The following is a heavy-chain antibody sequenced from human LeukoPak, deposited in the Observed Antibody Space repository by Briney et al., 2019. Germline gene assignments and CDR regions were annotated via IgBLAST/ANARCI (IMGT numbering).Heavy chain of an antibody. D-gene: IGHD3-10*01. Sequence: TSETLSLTCTVSGGSISSSSYYWSWIRQPAGKGLEWIGRIYTSGSTNYNPSLKSRVTMSVDTSKNQFSLKLSSVTAADTAVYYCARERGYYGSGRSFLWFDPWGQGTLVTVSS. CDR2: IYTSGST. CDR1: GGSISSSSYY. CDR3: ARERGYYGSGRSFLWFDP. V-gene: IGHV4-61*02. J-gene: IGHJ5*02.